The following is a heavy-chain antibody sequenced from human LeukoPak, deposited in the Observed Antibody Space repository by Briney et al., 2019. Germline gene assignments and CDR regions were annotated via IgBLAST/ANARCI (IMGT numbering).Heavy chain of an antibody. CDR2: ISGSGGST. J-gene: IGHJ4*02. CDR1: GFTFSSYA. CDR3: ARDRPVGASEDY. D-gene: IGHD1-26*01. Sequence: PGGSLRLSCAAAGFTFSSYAMSWVRQAPGKGLEWVSSISGSGGSTYYADSVKGRFTISRDNSKNTLYLQMNSLRAEDTAVYYCARDRPVGASEDYWGQGTLVTVSS. V-gene: IGHV3-23*01.